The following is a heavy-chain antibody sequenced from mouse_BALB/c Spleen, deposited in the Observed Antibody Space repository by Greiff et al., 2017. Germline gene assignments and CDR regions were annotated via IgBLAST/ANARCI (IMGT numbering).Heavy chain of an antibody. CDR3: ARAEYGNYDYAMDY. J-gene: IGHJ4*01. Sequence: EVHLVESGGGLVKPGGSLKLSCAASGFTFSDYYMYWVRQTPEKRLEWVATISDGGSYTYYPDSVKGRFTISRDNAKNNLYLQMSSLKSEDTAMYYCARAEYGNYDYAMDYWGQGTSVTVSS. V-gene: IGHV5-4*02. CDR2: ISDGGSYT. CDR1: GFTFSDYY. D-gene: IGHD2-10*02.